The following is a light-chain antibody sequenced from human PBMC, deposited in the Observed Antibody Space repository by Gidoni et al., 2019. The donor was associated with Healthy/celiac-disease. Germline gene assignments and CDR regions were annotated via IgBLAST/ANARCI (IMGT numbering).Light chain of an antibody. V-gene: IGLV1-40*01. CDR1: SSNIGAGYV. CDR3: QSYDSSLSAPYV. Sequence: QSVLTQPPSVSGAPGQRVTISCTGSSSNIGAGYVVHWYQQLPGTAPKLLIYVNSNRPSGVPDRFSGSKSGTSASLAITGLQAEDEADYYCQSYDSSLSAPYVFGTGTKVTVL. J-gene: IGLJ1*01. CDR2: VNS.